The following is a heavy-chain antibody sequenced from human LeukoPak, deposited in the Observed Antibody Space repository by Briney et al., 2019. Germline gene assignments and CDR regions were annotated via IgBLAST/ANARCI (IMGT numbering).Heavy chain of an antibody. CDR3: AREGPRGNSQFDY. J-gene: IGHJ4*02. CDR2: IWYDGSNK. D-gene: IGHD2/OR15-2a*01. V-gene: IGHV3-33*01. CDR1: GFTFSSYG. Sequence: GGSLRLSCAASGFTFSSYGMHWVRQAPGKGLERVALIWYDGSNKYYTDSVKGRLTISRDNSKNTLYLQMNSLRAEDTAIYYCAREGPRGNSQFDYWGQGTLVTVSS.